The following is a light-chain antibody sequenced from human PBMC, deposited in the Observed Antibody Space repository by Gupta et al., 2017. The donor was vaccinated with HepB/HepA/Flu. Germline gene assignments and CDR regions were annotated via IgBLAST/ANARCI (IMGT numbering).Light chain of an antibody. Sequence: EIVLTQSPATLSLSPGERATLSCRASQSVSSYLAWYQQKPGQAPRLLIYDASNRATGIPARFSGSGYGKDFTLTISSREQEDFAGYYCQQPSNWPKITFGQGTRLDIK. CDR3: QQPSNWPKIT. CDR1: QSVSSY. J-gene: IGKJ5*01. V-gene: IGKV3-11*01. CDR2: DAS.